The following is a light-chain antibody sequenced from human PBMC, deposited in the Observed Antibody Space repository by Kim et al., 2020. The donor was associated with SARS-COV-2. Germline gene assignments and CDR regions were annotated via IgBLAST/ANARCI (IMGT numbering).Light chain of an antibody. CDR2: KAS. CDR1: QSLVHSDRNTY. CDR3: MQGTHWPPT. J-gene: IGKJ1*01. V-gene: IGKV2-30*02. Sequence: DVVMTQSPLSLPVTLGQPASISCRSSQSLVHSDRNTYLTWLQQRPGQSPRRLIYKASDRDSGVPDRLSGSGSGTDFTLKISRVEAEDVGIYYCMQGTHWPPTFGQGTKVDIK.